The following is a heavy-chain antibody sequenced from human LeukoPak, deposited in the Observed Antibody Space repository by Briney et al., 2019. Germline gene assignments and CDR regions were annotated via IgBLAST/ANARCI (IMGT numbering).Heavy chain of an antibody. V-gene: IGHV4-59*08. CDR2: IYSSGST. CDR3: ARQPRITIFGVVFYYFDS. Sequence: SETLSLTCTVSGGSISSSYWSWIRQPPGKGLEWMGYIYSSGSTYYNPSLTSRVTISVDTSKKQLSLKLTSVTAADTAVYYCARQPRITIFGVVFYYFDSWGQGTLVTVSS. J-gene: IGHJ4*02. CDR1: GGSISSSY. D-gene: IGHD3-3*01.